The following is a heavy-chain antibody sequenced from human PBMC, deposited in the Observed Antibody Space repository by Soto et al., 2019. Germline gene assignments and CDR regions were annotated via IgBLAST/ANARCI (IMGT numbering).Heavy chain of an antibody. V-gene: IGHV4-30-2*01. CDR3: AAWGGLPPYS. D-gene: IGHD1-26*01. CDR1: GGPITRVGYS. Sequence: QLQLQESGSGLVKPSQTLSLTCAVSGGPITRVGYSWGWFSNHPGKGMEWIGYIYQSGSTYYNRSLKSRVTLSVDTSKNQFSLKLSSVTAADTAVYYCAAWGGLPPYSWGQGTLVTVSS. J-gene: IGHJ4*02. CDR2: IYQSGST.